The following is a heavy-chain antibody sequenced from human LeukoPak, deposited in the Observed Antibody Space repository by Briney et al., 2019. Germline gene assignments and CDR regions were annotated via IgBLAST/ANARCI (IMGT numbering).Heavy chain of an antibody. CDR3: AREDTTDRGRWEQWLPYFDY. J-gene: IGHJ4*02. V-gene: IGHV4-38-2*02. CDR1: GYSISSGYY. D-gene: IGHD6-19*01. Sequence: PSETLSLTCTVSGYSISSGYYWGWIRQPPRKGLEWIGGIYHSGRTYYNPPLKSRVTISVDTSKNQFSLKLSSVTAADTAVYYCAREDTTDRGRWEQWLPYFDYWGQGTLVTVSS. CDR2: IYHSGRT.